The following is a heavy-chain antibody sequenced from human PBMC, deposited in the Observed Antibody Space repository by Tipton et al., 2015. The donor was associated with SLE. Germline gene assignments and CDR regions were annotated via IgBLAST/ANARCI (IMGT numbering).Heavy chain of an antibody. CDR1: GGSISIGSYY. CDR3: ARGYGDY. D-gene: IGHD3-16*01. CDR2: IYYSGST. J-gene: IGHJ4*02. Sequence: TLSLTRTVSGGSISIGSYYWSWLRQPPGKGLEWLGYIYYSGSTNYNPSHNSRVTISVDTSKNQFSLKLSSVTAADTAVYYCARGYGDYWGQGTLVTVSS. V-gene: IGHV4-61*01.